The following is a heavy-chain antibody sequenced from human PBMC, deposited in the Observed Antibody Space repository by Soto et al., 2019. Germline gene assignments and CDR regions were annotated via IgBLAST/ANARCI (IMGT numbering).Heavy chain of an antibody. D-gene: IGHD5-12*01. V-gene: IGHV4-59*01. CDR3: ARAISGYDQFDY. Sequence: PSETMSLTCTVSGGSISSYYWRLTRQPPGKGLEWIGYIYYSGSTNYNPSLKSRVTISVDTSKNQFSLKLSSVTAADTAVYYCARAISGYDQFDYWGQGTLVTVSS. J-gene: IGHJ4*02. CDR2: IYYSGST. CDR1: GGSISSYY.